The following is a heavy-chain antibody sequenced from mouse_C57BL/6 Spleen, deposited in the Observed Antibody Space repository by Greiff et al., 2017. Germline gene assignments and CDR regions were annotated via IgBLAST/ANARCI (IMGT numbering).Heavy chain of an antibody. V-gene: IGHV3-6*01. D-gene: IGHD1-1*01. CDR1: GYSITSGYY. CDR2: ISYDGSN. J-gene: IGHJ4*01. Sequence: EVQRVESGPGLVKPSQSLSLTCSVTGYSITSGYYWNWIRQFPGNKLEWMGYISYDGSNNYNPSLKNRISITRDTSKNQFFLKLNSVTTEDTATYYCARDGITTVVDYYAMDYWGQGTSVTVSS. CDR3: ARDGITTVVDYYAMDY.